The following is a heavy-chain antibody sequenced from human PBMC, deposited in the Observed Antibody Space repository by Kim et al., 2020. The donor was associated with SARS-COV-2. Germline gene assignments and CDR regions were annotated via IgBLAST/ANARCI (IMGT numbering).Heavy chain of an antibody. CDR3: ARLYDSSGYEYFDL. V-gene: IGHV1-2*02. CDR1: GYTFTGYY. D-gene: IGHD3-22*01. J-gene: IGHJ2*01. CDR2: INPNSGGT. Sequence: ASVKVSCKASGYTFTGYYMHWVRQAPGQGLEWMGWINPNSGGTNYAQKFQGRVTMTRDTSISTAYMELSRLRSDDTAVYYCARLYDSSGYEYFDLWGRGTLVTVSS.